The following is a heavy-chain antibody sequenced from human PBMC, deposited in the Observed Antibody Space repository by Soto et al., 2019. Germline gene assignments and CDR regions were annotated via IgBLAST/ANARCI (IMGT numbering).Heavy chain of an antibody. CDR3: ARAAGRSKLLPYYFDP. CDR1: GYTFTDDY. CDR2: INPHSGNT. J-gene: IGHJ5*02. Sequence: QVQVVQSGAEVKKPGASVKISCKTSGYTFTDDYLHWVRQAPGQGLEWMGWINPHSGNTNYAQKFLGRVSMTRDTSISTAYMELLSLTSDDTAIYYCARAAGRSKLLPYYFDPWGQGTLVTVSS. D-gene: IGHD3-22*01. V-gene: IGHV1-2*02.